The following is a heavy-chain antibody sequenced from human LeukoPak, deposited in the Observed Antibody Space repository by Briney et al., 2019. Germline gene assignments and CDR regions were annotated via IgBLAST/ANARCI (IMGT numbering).Heavy chain of an antibody. CDR3: AKAHTVVTPIEYFQH. CDR2: ISGSGGST. J-gene: IGHJ1*01. CDR1: GFTVNSNY. V-gene: IGHV3-23*01. D-gene: IGHD4-23*01. Sequence: GGSLRLSCAASGFTVNSNYMNWVRQAPGKGLEWVSAISGSGGSTYYADSVKGRFTISRDNSKNTLYLQMNSLRAEDTAVYYCAKAHTVVTPIEYFQHWGQGTLVTVSS.